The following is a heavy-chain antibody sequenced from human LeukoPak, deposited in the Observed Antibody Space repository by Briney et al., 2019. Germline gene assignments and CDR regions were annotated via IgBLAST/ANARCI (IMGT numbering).Heavy chain of an antibody. CDR2: ISSSSTYI. CDR3: VRQMIRFWFDP. D-gene: IGHD3-16*01. J-gene: IGHJ5*02. CDR1: GFTFSTYN. V-gene: IGHV3-21*06. Sequence: GGSLRLSCAASGFTFSTYNMNWVRQTPGKGLEWVSSISSSSTYIYYADSMRGRFTISRDNAKNSLFLQMNSLRAEDTAVYYCVRQMIRFWFDPWGQGTQVTVSS.